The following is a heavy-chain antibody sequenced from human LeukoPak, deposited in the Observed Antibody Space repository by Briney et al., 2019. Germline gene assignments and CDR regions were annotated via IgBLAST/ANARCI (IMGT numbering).Heavy chain of an antibody. CDR2: IYYSGST. Sequence: PSETLSLTCTVSGGSISSNAYYWAWIRQPPGKGLEWIGYIYYSGSTNYNPSLKSRVTISVDTSKNQFSLKLSSVTAADTAVYYCAHNLGYSYGIGYWGQGTLVTVSS. V-gene: IGHV4-61*05. J-gene: IGHJ4*02. CDR3: AHNLGYSYGIGY. CDR1: GGSISSNAYY. D-gene: IGHD5-18*01.